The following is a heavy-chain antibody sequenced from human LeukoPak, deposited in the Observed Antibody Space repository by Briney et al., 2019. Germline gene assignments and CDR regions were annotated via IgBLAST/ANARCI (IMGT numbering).Heavy chain of an antibody. Sequence: SGGSLRLSCAASGFTFSSYAMHWARQAPGKGLEYVSAISSNGGSTYYADSVKGRFTISRDNSKNTLYLQMGSLRAEDMAVYYCARGAYCSSTSCYAGSPFDYWGQGTLVTVSS. CDR1: GFTFSSYA. V-gene: IGHV3-64*02. CDR3: ARGAYCSSTSCYAGSPFDY. CDR2: ISSNGGST. D-gene: IGHD2-2*01. J-gene: IGHJ4*02.